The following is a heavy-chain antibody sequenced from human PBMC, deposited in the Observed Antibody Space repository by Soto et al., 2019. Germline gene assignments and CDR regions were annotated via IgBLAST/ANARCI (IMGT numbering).Heavy chain of an antibody. CDR1: GFTFSYYW. V-gene: IGHV3-74*01. J-gene: IGHJ3*01. D-gene: IGHD1-26*01. CDR2: IHSDGSST. CDR3: ARGDRGAFDL. Sequence: EVQLVESGGGLVRPGGSLRLSCAASGFTFSYYWMHWVRQAPGKGLVWVSRIHSDGSSTTYADFVKGRFIISRDNARKKGDLQMNSVRVEDTAVYYCARGDRGAFDLWGQGTVVTVSS.